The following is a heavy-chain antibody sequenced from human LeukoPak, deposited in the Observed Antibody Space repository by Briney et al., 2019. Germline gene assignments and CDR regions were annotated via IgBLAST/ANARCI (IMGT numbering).Heavy chain of an antibody. CDR1: GFTFRSYW. J-gene: IGHJ4*02. V-gene: IGHV3-74*01. D-gene: IGHD5-24*01. Sequence: PGGSLRLSCAASGFTFRSYWMHWVRQAPGKGLLWVSRINSDGSTTSYADPVKGRFTISRDNAKNTLYLQMVSLRAEDKAFYYWGKNGYHNFAAPYLGYWGQGTLVTVSS. CDR2: INSDGSTT. CDR3: GKNGYHNFAAPYLGY.